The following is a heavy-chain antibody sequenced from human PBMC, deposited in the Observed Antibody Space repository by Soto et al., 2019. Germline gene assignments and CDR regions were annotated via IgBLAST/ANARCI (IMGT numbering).Heavy chain of an antibody. CDR3: ARARGYGDWSPNYYYYYYMDV. J-gene: IGHJ6*03. D-gene: IGHD4-17*01. CDR2: INPSGGST. Sequence: ASVKVSCKASGYTFTSYYMHWVRQAPGQGLEWMGIINPSGGSTSYAQKFQGRVTMTRDTSTSTVYMELSSLRSEDTAVYYCARARGYGDWSPNYYYYYYMDVWGKGTTVTVS. V-gene: IGHV1-46*03. CDR1: GYTFTSYY.